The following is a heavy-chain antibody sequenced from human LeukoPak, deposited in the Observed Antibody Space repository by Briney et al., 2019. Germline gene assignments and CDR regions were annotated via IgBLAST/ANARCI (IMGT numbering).Heavy chain of an antibody. CDR3: GKDWAPYYYDSSGYNYY. CDR2: ISGGGTST. V-gene: IGHV3-23*01. D-gene: IGHD3-22*01. J-gene: IGHJ4*02. Sequence: GGSLRLSCAASGFTFSSYAMSWVRQAPGKGLEWVSAISGGGTSTYYADSVKGRFTISRDNSKTTLYLQMNSLRAEDTAVYYCGKDWAPYYYDSSGYNYYWGQGALATVS. CDR1: GFTFSSYA.